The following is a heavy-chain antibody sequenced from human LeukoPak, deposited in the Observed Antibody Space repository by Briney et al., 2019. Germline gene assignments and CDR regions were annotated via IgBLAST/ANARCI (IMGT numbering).Heavy chain of an antibody. V-gene: IGHV4-61*01. J-gene: IGHJ3*02. D-gene: IGHD3-22*01. Sequence: SQSRSPTCTVSTGSVSSVSYDWDWLRQPPGKGLEGIAQIYYGGSTNYHPSLKSRVTISVDTSTNQSSLRPSSVTAAGTAVYYWAREFNSNESSGALRSAFDIWGQGTMVTVSS. CDR1: TGSVSSVSYD. CDR2: IYYGGST. CDR3: AREFNSNESSGALRSAFDI.